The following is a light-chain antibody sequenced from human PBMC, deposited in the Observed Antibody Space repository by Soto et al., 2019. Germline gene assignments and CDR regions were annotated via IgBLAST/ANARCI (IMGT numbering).Light chain of an antibody. CDR2: GAS. J-gene: IGKJ2*01. V-gene: IGKV3-15*01. CDR1: QSVSSN. CDR3: QQYNNWAPAYT. Sequence: EIVMTQSPATLSVSPGERATLSCRASQSVSSNLAWYQQKPGQVPRLLIYGASTRATGIPARFSGSGSGTEFTLTISSLQSEDFAVYYCQQYNNWAPAYTFGQGTKLEIK.